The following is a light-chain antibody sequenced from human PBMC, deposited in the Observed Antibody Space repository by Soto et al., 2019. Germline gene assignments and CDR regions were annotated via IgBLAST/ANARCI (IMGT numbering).Light chain of an antibody. V-gene: IGLV4-69*01. CDR1: SGHSSYA. CDR2: LNSDGSH. CDR3: QTWGTGTPWV. Sequence: QAVLTQSPSASASLGASVKLTCTLSSGHSSYAIAWHQQQPEKGPRYLMKLNSDGSHSKGDGIPDRFSGSSSGAERYLTISSLQSEDEADYYCQTWGTGTPWVFGGGTKLTVL. J-gene: IGLJ3*02.